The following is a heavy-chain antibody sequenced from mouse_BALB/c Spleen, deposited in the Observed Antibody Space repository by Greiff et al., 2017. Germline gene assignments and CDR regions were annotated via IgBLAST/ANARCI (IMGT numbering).Heavy chain of an antibody. Sequence: VQLQQSGPELVKPGASVRISCKASGYTFTSYYIHWVKQRPGQGLEWIGWIYPGNVNTKYNEKFKGKATLTADKSSSTAYMQLSSLTSEDSAVYFCARGSYYYGSSYDAMDYWGQGTSVTVSS. CDR3: ARGSYYYGSSYDAMDY. CDR1: GYTFTSYY. J-gene: IGHJ4*01. CDR2: IYPGNVNT. V-gene: IGHV1S56*01. D-gene: IGHD1-1*01.